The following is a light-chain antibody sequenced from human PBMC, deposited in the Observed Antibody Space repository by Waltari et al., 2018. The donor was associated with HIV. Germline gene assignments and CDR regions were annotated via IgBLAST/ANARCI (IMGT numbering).Light chain of an antibody. Sequence: QSVLTQAPSASGTPGQRVTISCSGSSSKIETNTVNLYQPLPGTAPKLLIYSSNQLPSGVPARFSGSKSGTSASLAISGLQSEDEADYYCAAWDDSLNGPVFGGGTKLTVL. CDR1: SSKIETNT. J-gene: IGLJ2*01. CDR2: SSN. V-gene: IGLV1-44*01. CDR3: AAWDDSLNGPV.